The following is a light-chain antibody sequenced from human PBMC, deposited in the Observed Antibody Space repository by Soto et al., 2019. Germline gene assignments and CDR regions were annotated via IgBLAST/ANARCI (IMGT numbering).Light chain of an antibody. V-gene: IGKV3-20*01. J-gene: IGKJ5*01. Sequence: EIVLTQSPGTLSLSPGERATLSCRASQSVTSGHLAWSQQKPGEAPRLLIYGASSRATGIPDRFSRSGSGADFTITISRLEPEDFAVYYWQQYGSLITFGQGTRLEIK. CDR3: QQYGSLIT. CDR2: GAS. CDR1: QSVTSGH.